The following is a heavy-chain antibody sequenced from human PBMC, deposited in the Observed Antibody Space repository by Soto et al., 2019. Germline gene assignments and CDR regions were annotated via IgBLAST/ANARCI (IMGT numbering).Heavy chain of an antibody. V-gene: IGHV4-39*02. CDR3: GRATPGYPGRAFHI. D-gene: IGHD2-15*01. CDR1: EVSINWSPDY. Sequence: SETLSLTCTVSEVSINWSPDYWGWLRQPPGKEPQWIASVHYTASTYYNPSLKSRVTISVDTSKNQFSLNLRSATAADTAIYYCGRATPGYPGRAFHIWGQGKMVTV. J-gene: IGHJ3*02. CDR2: VHYTAST.